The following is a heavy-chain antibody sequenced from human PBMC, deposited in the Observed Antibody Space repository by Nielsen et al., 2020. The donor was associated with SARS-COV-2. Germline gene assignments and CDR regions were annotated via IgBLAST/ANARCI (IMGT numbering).Heavy chain of an antibody. V-gene: IGHV4-34*01. CDR2: INHSGST. D-gene: IGHD3-16*01. Sequence: GSLRLSCAVYGGSFSGYYWSWIRQPPGKGLEWIGEINHSGSTNYNPSLKSRVTISVDTSKNQFSLKLSSVTAADTAVYYCARAGLLRDGMDVWGQGTTVTVSS. J-gene: IGHJ6*02. CDR3: ARAGLLRDGMDV. CDR1: GGSFSGYY.